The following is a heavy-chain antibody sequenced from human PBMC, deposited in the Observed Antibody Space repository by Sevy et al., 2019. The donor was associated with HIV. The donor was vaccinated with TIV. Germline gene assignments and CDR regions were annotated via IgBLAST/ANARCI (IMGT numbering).Heavy chain of an antibody. CDR3: ATSRRDDYNYYLDS. CDR1: GFTFSSYG. V-gene: IGHV3-33*01. J-gene: IGHJ4*02. CDR2: IWYDGSNK. D-gene: IGHD4-4*01. Sequence: GGSLRLSCAASGFTFSSYGMHWVRQTPGKGLEWVAVIWYDGSNKYYADSVKSRFTISRDNSKNTLYLQMNSLRAEDTAVYYCATSRRDDYNYYLDSWGQGTLVTVSS.